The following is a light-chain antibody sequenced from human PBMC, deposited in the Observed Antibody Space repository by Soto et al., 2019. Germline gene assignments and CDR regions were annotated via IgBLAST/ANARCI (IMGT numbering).Light chain of an antibody. CDR3: SSHGGSNNFYV. CDR1: NTDVGTYNY. V-gene: IGLV2-8*01. CDR2: EVS. J-gene: IGLJ1*01. Sequence: QSALTQPRSVSESPGQSVTISCTGTNTDVGTYNYVSWYQQHPGKAPKLMIHEVSKRPSGVPDRFSASKSGNTASLTVSGLQAEDEADYYCSSHGGSNNFYVFGTGTKLTVL.